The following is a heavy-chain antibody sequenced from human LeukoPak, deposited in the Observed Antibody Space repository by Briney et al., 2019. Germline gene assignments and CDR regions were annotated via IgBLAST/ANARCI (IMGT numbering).Heavy chain of an antibody. V-gene: IGHV3-53*05. Sequence: GGSLRLSCAASGFTVSSNYMSWVRQAPGKGLEWVSVIYSGGSTYYADSVKGRFTISRDNSKNTLYLQMNSLRAEDTAVYYCAKDHEIFGVVSYYYMDVWGKGTTVTVSS. D-gene: IGHD3-3*01. J-gene: IGHJ6*03. CDR1: GFTVSSNY. CDR3: AKDHEIFGVVSYYYMDV. CDR2: IYSGGST.